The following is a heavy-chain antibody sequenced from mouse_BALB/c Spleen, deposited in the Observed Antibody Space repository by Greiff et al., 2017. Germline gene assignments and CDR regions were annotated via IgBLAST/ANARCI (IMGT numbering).Heavy chain of an antibody. D-gene: IGHD2-3*01. CDR2: IYPGGGYT. CDR3: ARSDGYYGNYAMDY. V-gene: IGHV1-63*02. Sequence: QVQLQQSGAELVRPGTSVKISCKASGYTFTNYWLGWVKQRPGHGLEWIGDIYPGGGYTNYNEKFKGKATLTADTSSSTAYMQLSSLTSEDSAVYFCARSDGYYGNYAMDYWGQGTSGTVSS. CDR1: GYTFTNYW. J-gene: IGHJ4*01.